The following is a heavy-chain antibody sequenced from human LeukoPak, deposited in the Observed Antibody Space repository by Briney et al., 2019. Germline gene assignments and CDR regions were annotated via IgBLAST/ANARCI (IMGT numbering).Heavy chain of an antibody. V-gene: IGHV4-31*03. CDR3: ARGGTSDWFDP. CDR1: GGSISSGGYY. Sequence: SQTLSLTCTVSGGSISSGGYYWSWNRQHPGKGLEWIGYIYYSGSTYYNPSLKSRVTISVDTSKNQFSLKLSSVTAADTAVYYCARGGTSDWFDPWGQGTLVTVSS. J-gene: IGHJ5*02. D-gene: IGHD2-8*01. CDR2: IYYSGST.